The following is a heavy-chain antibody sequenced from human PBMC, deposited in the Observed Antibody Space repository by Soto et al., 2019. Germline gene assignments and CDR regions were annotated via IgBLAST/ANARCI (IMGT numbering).Heavy chain of an antibody. CDR3: ARGGVYGDYEGVDY. CDR2: IYYSGST. Sequence: TLSLTCTVSGGSISSGDYYWSWIRQPPGKGLEWIGYIYYSGSTYYNPSLKSRVTISVDTSKNQFSLKLSSVTAADTAVYYCARGGVYGDYEGVDYWGQGTLVTVSS. D-gene: IGHD4-17*01. V-gene: IGHV4-30-4*01. J-gene: IGHJ4*02. CDR1: GGSISSGDYY.